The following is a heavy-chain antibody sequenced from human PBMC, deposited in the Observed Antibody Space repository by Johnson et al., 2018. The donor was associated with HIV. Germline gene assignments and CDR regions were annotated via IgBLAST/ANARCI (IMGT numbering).Heavy chain of an antibody. D-gene: IGHD3-22*01. J-gene: IGHJ3*02. CDR3: ARDATYYYDSSGYHDAFDI. CDR1: GFTFSSYG. CDR2: ISYDGSNK. V-gene: IGHV3-30*19. Sequence: QVQLVESGGGVVQPGGSLRLSCAASGFTFSSYGMHWVRQAPGKGLEWVAVISYDGSNKYYADSVKGRFTISRDNSKNTLSLQMNSLRAEDTAVYYCARDATYYYDSSGYHDAFDILGQGTMVTVSS.